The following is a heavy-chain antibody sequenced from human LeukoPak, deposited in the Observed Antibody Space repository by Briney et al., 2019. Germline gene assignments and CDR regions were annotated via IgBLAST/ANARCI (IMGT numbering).Heavy chain of an antibody. D-gene: IGHD4-11*01. CDR1: GFTFSSYW. CDR3: AKESRTTVTTSWFDP. V-gene: IGHV3-74*01. CDR2: ISGDGRNI. J-gene: IGHJ5*02. Sequence: PGGSLRLSCVASGFTFSSYWMHWVRQDPRKGLVWVSRISGDGRNINYADSVRGRFTISRDNAKNTLYLQMNSLRAVDTAVYYCAKESRTTVTTSWFDPWGQGTLVTVSS.